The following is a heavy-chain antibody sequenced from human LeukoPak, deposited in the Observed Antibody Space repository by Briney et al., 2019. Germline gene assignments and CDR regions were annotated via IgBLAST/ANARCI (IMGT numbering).Heavy chain of an antibody. CDR2: INHSGST. CDR3: ARWGSGWYYFDY. CDR1: GGSFSGYY. Sequence: SETLSLTCAVYGGSFSGYYWSWIRQPPGKGLEWIGEINHSGSTNYNPSLKSRVTLSVDTSKNQFSLKLSSVTAADTAVYYCARWGSGWYYFDYWGQGALVTVSS. V-gene: IGHV4-34*01. D-gene: IGHD6-19*01. J-gene: IGHJ4*02.